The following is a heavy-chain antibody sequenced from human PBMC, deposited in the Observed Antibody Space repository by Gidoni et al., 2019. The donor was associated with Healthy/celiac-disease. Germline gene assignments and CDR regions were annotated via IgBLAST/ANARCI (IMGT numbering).Heavy chain of an antibody. CDR1: GFPFDDYA. CDR2: ISGNSGSI. V-gene: IGHV3-9*01. Sequence: EVQLVASGGGLVQPGRSLRLSCAASGFPFDDYAMHWVRQAPGKGLEWVSGISGNSGSIGDADSVKGRFTISRDNAKNSLYLQMNSLRAEDTAVYYCAKDSGSSGYYWGQFDYWGQGTLVTVSS. J-gene: IGHJ4*02. D-gene: IGHD3-22*01. CDR3: AKDSGSSGYYWGQFDY.